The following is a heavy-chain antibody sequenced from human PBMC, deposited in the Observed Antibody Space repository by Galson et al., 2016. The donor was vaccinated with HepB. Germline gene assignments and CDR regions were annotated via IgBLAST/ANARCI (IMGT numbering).Heavy chain of an antibody. CDR1: GFTFDNFW. Sequence: SLRLSCAASGFTFDNFWMCWVRQAPGKGLAWVANIKQDGSEKYYVDSVKGRFNIYRDNAKNSLYLQMNSLRAEDTAVYYCARGRDGGNYEDYWGQGTLVTVSS. V-gene: IGHV3-7*01. CDR3: ARGRDGGNYEDY. CDR2: IKQDGSEK. D-gene: IGHD4-23*01. J-gene: IGHJ4*02.